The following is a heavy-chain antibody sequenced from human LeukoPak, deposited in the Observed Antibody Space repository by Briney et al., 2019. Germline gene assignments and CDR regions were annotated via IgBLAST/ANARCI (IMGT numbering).Heavy chain of an antibody. V-gene: IGHV1-69*13. CDR3: ARDYKYAFDN. D-gene: IGHD5-24*01. CDR2: IIPIFGAA. J-gene: IGHJ4*02. CDR1: GGTFSSYA. Sequence: ASVKVSCKASGGTFSSYAINWVRQAPGQGLEWMGGIIPIFGAANFAQKFQGRVTITADESTSTAYMELSSLRSEDTAVYYCARDYKYAFDNWGQGTLVTVSS.